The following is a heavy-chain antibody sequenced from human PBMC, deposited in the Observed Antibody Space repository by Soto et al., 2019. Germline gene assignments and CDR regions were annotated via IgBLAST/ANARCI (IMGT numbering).Heavy chain of an antibody. CDR1: GCSISSYY. V-gene: IGHV4-59*08. CDR2: IYYSGST. CDR3: ARLGGGSPEAFDI. J-gene: IGHJ3*02. Sequence: SETLSLTCTVSGCSISSYYWSWIRQPPGKGLEWIGYIYYSGSTNYNPSLKSRVTISVDTSKNQFSLKLSSVTAADTAVYYCARLGGGSPEAFDIWGQGTMVTVSS. D-gene: IGHD1-26*01.